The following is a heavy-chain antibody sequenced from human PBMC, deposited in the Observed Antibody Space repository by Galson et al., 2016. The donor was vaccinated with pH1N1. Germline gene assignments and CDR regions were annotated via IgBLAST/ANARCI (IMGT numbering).Heavy chain of an antibody. Sequence: SLRLSCAASGFTFSSYWMHWVRQSPGKGLVWVSRINSDGSSTNYADSVKGQFTISRDNAKNTLYLQMNSLRAEDTAMYYCARFEYGDYVKYSDLWGRGTLVTVSS. D-gene: IGHD4-17*01. CDR2: INSDGSST. V-gene: IGHV3-74*01. CDR3: ARFEYGDYVKYSDL. CDR1: GFTFSSYW. J-gene: IGHJ2*01.